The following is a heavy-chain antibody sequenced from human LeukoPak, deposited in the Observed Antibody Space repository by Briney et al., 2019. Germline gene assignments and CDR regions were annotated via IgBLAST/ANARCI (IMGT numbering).Heavy chain of an antibody. D-gene: IGHD6-19*01. V-gene: IGHV1-2*04. Sequence: ASVKVSCKASGYTFTGYYMHWVRQAPGQGLEWMGWINPNSGGTNYAQKFQGWVTMTRDTSISTAYMELSRLRSDDTAVYYCARGYSSGWYSFDPWGQGTLVTVSS. CDR3: ARGYSSGWYSFDP. CDR1: GYTFTGYY. J-gene: IGHJ5*02. CDR2: INPNSGGT.